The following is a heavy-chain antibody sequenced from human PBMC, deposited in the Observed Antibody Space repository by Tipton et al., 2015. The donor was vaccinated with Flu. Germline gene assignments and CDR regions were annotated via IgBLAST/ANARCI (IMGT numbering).Heavy chain of an antibody. CDR1: GVNVSGNY. CDR2: IYGEGRA. Sequence: SGVNVSGNYMSWVRQTPGKGLEWVSVIYGEGRASYTDSVKGRFTISRDTSKNTLFLQMNSLRVDDTAVYYCARVTGASTAYGMDVWGQGTTATVSS. CDR3: ARVTGASTAYGMDV. V-gene: IGHV3-53*01. J-gene: IGHJ6*02. D-gene: IGHD2-2*01.